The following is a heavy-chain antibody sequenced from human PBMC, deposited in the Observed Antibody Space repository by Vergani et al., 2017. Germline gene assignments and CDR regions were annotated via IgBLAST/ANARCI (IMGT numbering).Heavy chain of an antibody. Sequence: QVQLQESGPGLVKSSETLSLTCSVFFDSIRNLYCNWIRQPPGKGLEWIGSIHYSENTNYNPSLKTRVTISVDTSKNEFSLTLTAVTAAETAVYYCASDTHSGRRADRWGQGILVTVTS. CDR2: IHYSENT. CDR3: ASDTHSGRRADR. J-gene: IGHJ5*02. V-gene: IGHV4-59*11. D-gene: IGHD6-19*01. CDR1: FDSIRNLY.